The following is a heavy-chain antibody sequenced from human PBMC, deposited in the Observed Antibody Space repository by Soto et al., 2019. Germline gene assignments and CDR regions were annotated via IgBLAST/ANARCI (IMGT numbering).Heavy chain of an antibody. CDR3: ARVFRSPGYSSGGAFDI. D-gene: IGHD6-19*01. V-gene: IGHV3-21*01. CDR1: GFTFSSYS. J-gene: IGHJ3*02. Sequence: GGSLRLSCAASGFTFSSYSMNWVRQAPGKGLEWVSSISSSSSYIYYADSVKGRFTISRDNAKNTLYLQMNSLRAEDTAVYYCARVFRSPGYSSGGAFDIWGQGTMVTVSS. CDR2: ISSSSSYI.